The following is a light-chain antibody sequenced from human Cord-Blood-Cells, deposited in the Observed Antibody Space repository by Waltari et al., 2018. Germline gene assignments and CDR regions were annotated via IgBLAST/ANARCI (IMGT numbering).Light chain of an antibody. CDR3: CSYAGSYPWV. CDR1: SSDVGGYNY. CDR2: DVS. Sequence: QSALTQPRSVSGSPGQSVTISCTATSSDVGGYNYVPWYQQHPGKAPKLMIYDVSKRPSGVPDRFSGSKSGNTASLTISGLQAEDEADYYCCSYAGSYPWVFGGGTKLTVL. J-gene: IGLJ3*02. V-gene: IGLV2-11*01.